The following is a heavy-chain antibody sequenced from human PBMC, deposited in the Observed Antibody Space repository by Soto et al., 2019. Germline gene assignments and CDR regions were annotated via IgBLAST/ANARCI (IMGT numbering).Heavy chain of an antibody. CDR3: ASGMAAGFEY. D-gene: IGHD2-15*01. J-gene: IGHJ4*02. CDR1: GYTFIGYY. Sequence: GASVKVSCKASGYTFIGYYMHWVRQAPGQGLEWMGWINPNSGGTNYAQKFQGRVTMTRDTSISTAYMELRWLTSDDTAVYHCASGMAAGFEYWGQGALVTGSS. V-gene: IGHV1-2*02. CDR2: INPNSGGT.